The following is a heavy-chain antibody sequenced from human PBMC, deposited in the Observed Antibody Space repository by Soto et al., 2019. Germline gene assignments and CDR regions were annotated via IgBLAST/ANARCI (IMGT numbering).Heavy chain of an antibody. J-gene: IGHJ6*02. Sequence: QVKLVQSGAEVKKPGASVTVSCKSSGYTFTSYGISWVRQAPGQGLEWMGWINTYKVDAEYVQKLQGRVTMTTDTSTSTAYMELRMLRSDDTAVYYSARDDGSGGMDVWGQGTTVTVSS. CDR2: INTYKVDA. D-gene: IGHD3-3*01. V-gene: IGHV1-18*04. CDR1: GYTFTSYG. CDR3: ARDDGSGGMDV.